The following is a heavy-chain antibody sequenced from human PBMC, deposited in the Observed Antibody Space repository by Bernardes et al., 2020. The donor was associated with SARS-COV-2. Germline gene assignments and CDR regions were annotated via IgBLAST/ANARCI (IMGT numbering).Heavy chain of an antibody. V-gene: IGHV3-20*04. CDR2: VNWNGDDT. D-gene: IGHD3-3*02. CDR1: GFTFDDYG. CDR3: VRQLAFCRPSGCSRIPNVFDS. J-gene: IGHJ4*02. Sequence: GSLRLSCGASGFTFDDYGLCWVRHAPGKGPEWVSSVNWNGDDTDYSDSVKGRFTISRDNARNSLFLQMNSLTVDDTAFYYCVRQLAFCRPSGCSRIPNVFDSWGRGILVTVSS.